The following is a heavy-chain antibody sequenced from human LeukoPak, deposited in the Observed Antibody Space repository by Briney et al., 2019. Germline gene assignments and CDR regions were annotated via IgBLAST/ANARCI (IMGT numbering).Heavy chain of an antibody. J-gene: IGHJ6*03. Sequence: GGSLRLSCAASGFTFSSYWMSWVRQAPGKGLEWVANIKQDGSEKYYVDSVKGRFTISRDNAKNSLYLQMNSLRAEDTAVYYCARDRYSSGWPDYMDVWGKGTTVTVSS. D-gene: IGHD6-19*01. CDR3: ARDRYSSGWPDYMDV. CDR2: IKQDGSEK. V-gene: IGHV3-7*01. CDR1: GFTFSSYW.